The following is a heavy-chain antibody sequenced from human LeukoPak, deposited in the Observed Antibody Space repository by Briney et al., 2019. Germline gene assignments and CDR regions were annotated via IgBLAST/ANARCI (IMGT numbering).Heavy chain of an antibody. CDR2: ISPSGSEV. CDR1: GFDFRTYE. D-gene: IGHD6-13*01. V-gene: IGHV3-48*03. J-gene: IGHJ5*02. CDR3: TGPSGSWWNWFDP. Sequence: GGSLRLSCAASGFDFRTYEMNWVRQAPGKGLEWVSYISPSGSEVKYADSVKGRFSISRDNAMNSLYLQMNSLRAEDTAVYYCTGPSGSWWNWFDPWGQGTLVTVSS.